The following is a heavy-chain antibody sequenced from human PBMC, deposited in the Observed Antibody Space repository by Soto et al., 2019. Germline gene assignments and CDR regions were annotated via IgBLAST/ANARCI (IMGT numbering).Heavy chain of an antibody. Sequence: SDTLSLTCTASGGSISSYYWSWIRQPAGKGLEWIGRIYTSGSTNYNPSLKSRVTMSVDTSKNQFSLKLSSVTAADTAVYYCARDLRPLYGDYGFDYWGQGTLVTVSS. V-gene: IGHV4-4*07. CDR2: IYTSGST. CDR1: GGSISSYY. CDR3: ARDLRPLYGDYGFDY. J-gene: IGHJ4*02. D-gene: IGHD4-17*01.